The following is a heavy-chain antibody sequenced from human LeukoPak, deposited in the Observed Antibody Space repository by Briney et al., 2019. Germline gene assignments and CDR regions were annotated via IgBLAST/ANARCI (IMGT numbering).Heavy chain of an antibody. D-gene: IGHD5-12*01. J-gene: IGHJ6*02. CDR1: GDSVSSHSAA. CDR2: TYYRSKWYY. CDR3: AREGSGQEYYGMDV. V-gene: IGHV6-1*01. Sequence: SQTLSLTCAISGDSVSSHSAAWNWIRQSPSGGLEWLGRTYYRSKWYYDYALSVKSRITVTPDTSENQFSLQLNSVILEDTAVYYCAREGSGQEYYGMDVWGQGTTVIVSS.